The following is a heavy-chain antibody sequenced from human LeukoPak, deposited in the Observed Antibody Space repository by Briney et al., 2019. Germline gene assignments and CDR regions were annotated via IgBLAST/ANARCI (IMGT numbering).Heavy chain of an antibody. V-gene: IGHV3-20*04. CDR1: GFCFDDYC. CDR2: INWSGDST. D-gene: IGHD6-13*01. Sequence: PGGSLRLSCAASGFCFDDYCMILLRQGPGKGLEWVSGINWSGDSTEYSDSVKGRFTISRDNAKNSLYLQMNSLRAEDTALYYCPAMAYGAAAGRGDPYYFNNWGQGILVTVSS. J-gene: IGHJ4*02. CDR3: PAMAYGAAAGRGDPYYFNN.